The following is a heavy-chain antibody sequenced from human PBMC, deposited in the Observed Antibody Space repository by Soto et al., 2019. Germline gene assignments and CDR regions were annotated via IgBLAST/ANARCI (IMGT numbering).Heavy chain of an antibody. J-gene: IGHJ4*02. CDR3: TTAERGKTGTRI. V-gene: IGHV3-23*01. CDR1: GFIFSSYA. D-gene: IGHD1-1*01. CDR2: ISGSGAST. Sequence: EVQLLESGGGLVQPGGSLRLSCAASGFIFSSYAMSWVRQAPGKGLEWVSAISGSGASTYYADSVRGRFTISRDNAKNSLYLQLNSLRAEDTAVYYCTTAERGKTGTRIWGQGTLVTVSS.